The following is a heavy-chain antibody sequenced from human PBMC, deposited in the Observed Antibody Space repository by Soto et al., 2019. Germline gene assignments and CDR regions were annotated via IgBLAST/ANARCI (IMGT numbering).Heavy chain of an antibody. CDR1: GYSFTSYW. Sequence: GESLKISCKGSGYSFTSYWISWVRQMPGKGLEWMGRIDPSDSYTNYSPSFQGHVTISADKSISTAYLQWSSLKASDTAMYYCARQEEGYRYYYYVMAVRGQRTTDPVSS. D-gene: IGHD1-1*01. J-gene: IGHJ6*02. CDR3: ARQEEGYRYYYYVMAV. V-gene: IGHV5-10-1*01. CDR2: IDPSDSYT.